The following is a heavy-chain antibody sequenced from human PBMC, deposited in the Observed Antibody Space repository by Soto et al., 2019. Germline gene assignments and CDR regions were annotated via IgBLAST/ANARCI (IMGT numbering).Heavy chain of an antibody. J-gene: IGHJ4*02. CDR1: AYTFTNYG. CDR2: ISAYNGNI. D-gene: IGHD3-3*01. V-gene: IGHV1-18*01. CDR3: ARDLGDYDFWSGSIPGTY. Sequence: VASVKVSCKASAYTFTNYGISWVRQAPGQGLEWMGWISAYNGNINYAQKFRGRVTMTTDTSTSSAYLEVRSLRSDDTAVYYCARDLGDYDFWSGSIPGTYWGQGTLVTVSS.